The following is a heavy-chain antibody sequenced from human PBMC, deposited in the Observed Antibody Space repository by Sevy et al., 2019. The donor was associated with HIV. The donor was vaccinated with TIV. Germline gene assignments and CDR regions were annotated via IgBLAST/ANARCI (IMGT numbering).Heavy chain of an antibody. CDR1: GFTFSDYY. CDR2: ISSSGSTI. D-gene: IGHD3-10*01. J-gene: IGHJ4*02. V-gene: IGHV3-11*01. CDR3: ARIYYGSGSYRGYFDY. Sequence: GGSLRLSCAASGFTFSDYYMSWIRQAPGKGLEWVSYISSSGSTIYYADSVKGRFTISRDNAKNSLYLQMNSPRAEDTAVYYCARIYYGSGSYRGYFDYWGQGTLVTVSS.